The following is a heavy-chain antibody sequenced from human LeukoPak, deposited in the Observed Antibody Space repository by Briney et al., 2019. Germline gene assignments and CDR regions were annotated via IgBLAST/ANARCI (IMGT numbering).Heavy chain of an antibody. CDR3: ARDGRYYYAFDI. CDR1: GGSISSGTYS. CDR2: IYYSGTT. J-gene: IGHJ3*02. Sequence: SQTLSLTCAVSGGSISSGTYSWSWIRQPPGKGLEWIGYIYYSGTTYYNPSLQSRVTISVDTSKNQFSLKLSSLTAADTAVYYCARDGRYYYAFDIWGQGTMVTVSS. V-gene: IGHV4-30-4*07. D-gene: IGHD1-26*01.